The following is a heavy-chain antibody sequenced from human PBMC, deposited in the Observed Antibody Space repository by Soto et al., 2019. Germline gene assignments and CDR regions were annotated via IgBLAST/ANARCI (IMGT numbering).Heavy chain of an antibody. CDR1: GFTFSHYA. Sequence: QVQLVESGGGVVQPGGSLRLSCGASGFTFSHYAFHWVRQAPGKGLAWVAGISYDGGNEYYADSEKGRFTISRDSPKNTLYLQMNNLRPEDTAVYYCVKGGTTSAFSTFDIWGQGTVVTVSS. CDR2: ISYDGGNE. V-gene: IGHV3-30*18. J-gene: IGHJ3*02. CDR3: VKGGTTSAFSTFDI. D-gene: IGHD1-1*01.